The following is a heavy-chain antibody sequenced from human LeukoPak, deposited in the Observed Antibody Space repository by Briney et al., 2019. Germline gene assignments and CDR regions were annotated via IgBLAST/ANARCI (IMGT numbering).Heavy chain of an antibody. V-gene: IGHV3-23*01. CDR2: ISGSGGNT. Sequence: PGRSLKLSCAASGFTFSSYAMSWVRQAPGKGLEWVSAISGSGGNTYYAGSVKGRFTISRDNSKNTLYLQMNSLRAEDTAVYYCVKSGGGQFDPWGQGTMVTVCS. J-gene: IGHJ5*02. D-gene: IGHD3-10*01. CDR1: GFTFSSYA. CDR3: VKSGGGQFDP.